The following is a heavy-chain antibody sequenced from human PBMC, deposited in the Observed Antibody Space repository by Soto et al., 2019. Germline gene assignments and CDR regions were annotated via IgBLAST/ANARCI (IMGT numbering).Heavy chain of an antibody. CDR2: ISAYNGNT. CDR1: GYTFTSYG. D-gene: IGHD4-4*01. Sequence: ASVKVSCKASGYTFTSYGISWVRQAPGQGLEWMGWISAYNGNTNYAQKLQGRVTMTTDTSTSTAYMELRSLRSDDTAVYYCARDYIADYYFDFWGQGPRSPSPQ. V-gene: IGHV1-18*01. CDR3: ARDYIADYYFDF. J-gene: IGHJ4*02.